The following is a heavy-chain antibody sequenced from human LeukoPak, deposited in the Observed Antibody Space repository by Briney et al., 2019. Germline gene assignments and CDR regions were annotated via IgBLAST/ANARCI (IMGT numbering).Heavy chain of an antibody. CDR3: ASLVGAPPDAFDI. CDR1: GGSISSSSYY. V-gene: IGHV4-61*05. J-gene: IGHJ3*02. D-gene: IGHD1-26*01. Sequence: SETLSLTCTVSGGSISSSSYYWSWIRQPPGKGLEWIGYIYYSGSTNYNPSLKSRVTISVDTSKNQFSLKLSSVTAADTAVYYCASLVGAPPDAFDIWGQGTMVIVSS. CDR2: IYYSGST.